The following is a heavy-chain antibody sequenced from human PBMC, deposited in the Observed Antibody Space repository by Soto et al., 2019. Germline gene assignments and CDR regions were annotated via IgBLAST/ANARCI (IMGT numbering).Heavy chain of an antibody. D-gene: IGHD5-18*01. J-gene: IGHJ4*02. CDR2: IRSKAYGGTT. CDR1: GFTFGDYA. CDR3: NRAHDVVAATRWIQRLSTFDY. V-gene: IGHV3-49*04. Sequence: GGSLRLSCTASGFTFGDYAMSWVRQAPGKGPEWVGFIRSKAYGGTTEYAASVKGRFTISRDDSKRIAYLQMNSLKTHDTAVYYCNRAHDVVAATRWIQRLSTFDYWGQGTLVTVSS.